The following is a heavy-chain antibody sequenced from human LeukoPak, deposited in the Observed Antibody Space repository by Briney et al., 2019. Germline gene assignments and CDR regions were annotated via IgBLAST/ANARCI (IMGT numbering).Heavy chain of an antibody. CDR1: GYSFTSYW. D-gene: IGHD3-22*01. V-gene: IGHV5-51*01. Sequence: GESLKISCKGSGYSFTSYWIGWVRQMPGKGLEWMGIIYPGDSDTRYSPSFQGQVTISADKSISTAYLQWSSLKASDTAMYYCARSGYYYDSSGYNFDYWGQGTLVTVSS. CDR3: ARSGYYYDSSGYNFDY. CDR2: IYPGDSDT. J-gene: IGHJ4*02.